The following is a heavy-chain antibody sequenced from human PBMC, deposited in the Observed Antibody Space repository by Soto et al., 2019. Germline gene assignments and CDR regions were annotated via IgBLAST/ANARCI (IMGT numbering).Heavy chain of an antibody. V-gene: IGHV3-21*01. Sequence: EVQLVESGGGLVKPGGSLRLSCAASGFTFSSYSMNWVRQAPGKGLEWVSSISSSSSYIYYADSVKGRFTIARDNAKNSQYLQVNSLRAEDTAVYYCAREGGRSGYDYYYDYYMDVWGKGTTVTVSS. CDR3: AREGGRSGYDYYYDYYMDV. J-gene: IGHJ6*03. CDR2: ISSSSSYI. D-gene: IGHD5-12*01. CDR1: GFTFSSYS.